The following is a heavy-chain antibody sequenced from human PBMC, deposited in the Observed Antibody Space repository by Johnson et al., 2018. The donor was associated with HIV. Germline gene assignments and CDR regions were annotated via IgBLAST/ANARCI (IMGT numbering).Heavy chain of an antibody. CDR2: ISYDGSNN. CDR3: ARGGSRITIFGVDINLGAFDI. J-gene: IGHJ3*02. CDR1: GFTFSSYA. D-gene: IGHD3-3*01. Sequence: QVQLVESGGGVVQPGRSLRLSCAASGFTFSSYAMHWVRQAPGKGLEWVAVISYDGSNNYYADSVKGRFTISRDNSKNTLSLQMNSLRAGDTAVYYCARGGSRITIFGVDINLGAFDIWGQGTMVTVSS. V-gene: IGHV3-30*14.